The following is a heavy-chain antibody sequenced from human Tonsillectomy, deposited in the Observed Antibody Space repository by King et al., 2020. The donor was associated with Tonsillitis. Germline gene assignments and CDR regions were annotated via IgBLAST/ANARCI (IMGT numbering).Heavy chain of an antibody. CDR3: ATPPYYYGTGDY. CDR1: GVSLSSYY. V-gene: IGHV4-34*01. J-gene: IGHJ4*02. D-gene: IGHD3-10*01. Sequence: VQLQQWGAGLLKPSETLSLTCTVYGVSLSSYYWSWIRQSPGKGLEWIGEINHSGSTNYNPSRKSRVTISVDTSKKQLSLKLSSVAAADTAVYYCATPPYYYGTGDYWGQGTLVTVSS. CDR2: INHSGST.